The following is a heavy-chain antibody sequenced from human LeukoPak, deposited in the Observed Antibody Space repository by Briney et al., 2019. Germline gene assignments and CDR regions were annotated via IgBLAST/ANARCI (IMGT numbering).Heavy chain of an antibody. J-gene: IGHJ4*02. D-gene: IGHD6-19*01. CDR2: IYYSGST. CDR3: ARVLGYSSGWLLGFDY. CDR1: GGSISSGGYY. V-gene: IGHV4-31*03. Sequence: SETLSLTCTVSGGSISSGGYYWSWIRQHPGKGLEWIGYIYYSGSTYYNPSLKSRVTISVDTSKNQFSLKLSSVTAADTAVYYCARVLGYSSGWLLGFDYWGQGTLVTVSS.